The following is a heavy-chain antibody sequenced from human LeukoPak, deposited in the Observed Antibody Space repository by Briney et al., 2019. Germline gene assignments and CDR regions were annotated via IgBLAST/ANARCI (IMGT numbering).Heavy chain of an antibody. J-gene: IGHJ4*02. CDR3: ARHNWNHFDY. CDR2: IYSGGST. CDR1: GFTFSTYG. V-gene: IGHV3-NL1*01. Sequence: GGSLRLSCAASGFTFSTYGMHWVRQAPGKGLEWVSVIYSGGSTYYADSVKGRFTISRDNSKNTLYLQMNSLRAEDTAVYYCARHNWNHFDYWGQGTLVTVSS. D-gene: IGHD1-20*01.